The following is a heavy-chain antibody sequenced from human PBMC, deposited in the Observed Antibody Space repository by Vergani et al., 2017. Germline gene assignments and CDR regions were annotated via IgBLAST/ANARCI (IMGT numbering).Heavy chain of an antibody. CDR1: GFTFSSYG. Sequence: VQLVESGGGVVQPGGSLRLSCAASGFTFSSYGMYWVRQATGKGLEWVSVISGGGGRAKYADSVKGRFTVSRDNSKKTLYLQLNRVRAEDTAVYYCARDVLPWDGHYFEYWGQGTLVTVSS. D-gene: IGHD1-26*01. CDR2: ISGGGGRA. J-gene: IGHJ4*02. CDR3: ARDVLPWDGHYFEY. V-gene: IGHV3-23*04.